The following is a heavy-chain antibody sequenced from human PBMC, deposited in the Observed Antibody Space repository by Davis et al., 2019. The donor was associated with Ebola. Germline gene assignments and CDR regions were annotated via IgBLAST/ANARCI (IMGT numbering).Heavy chain of an antibody. CDR2: IYPDDSTL. D-gene: IGHD5-18*01. V-gene: IGHV5-51*01. J-gene: IGHJ5*02. Sequence: KVSCKGSGYTFRGYWINWVRQMPGKGLEWMGIIYPDDSTLTYSPSFQGQVTISADKSISTAYLQWSSLKASDTAMYYCAREGSGYSSWGQGTLVTVSS. CDR3: AREGSGYSS. CDR1: GYTFRGYW.